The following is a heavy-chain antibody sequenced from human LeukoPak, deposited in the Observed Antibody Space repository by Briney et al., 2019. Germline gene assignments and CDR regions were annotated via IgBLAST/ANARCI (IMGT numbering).Heavy chain of an antibody. CDR1: GYTFTGYY. D-gene: IGHD5-18*01. CDR3: ARAMRSPGGYSYGYVDVLGN. V-gene: IGHV1-2*02. J-gene: IGHJ4*02. CDR2: INPNSGGT. Sequence: ASVKVSCKASGYTFTGYYMHWVRQAPGQGLEWMGWINPNSGGTNYAQKFQGRVTMTRDTSISTAYMELSRLRSEDTAVYYCARAMRSPGGYSYGYVDVLGNWGQGTLVTVSS.